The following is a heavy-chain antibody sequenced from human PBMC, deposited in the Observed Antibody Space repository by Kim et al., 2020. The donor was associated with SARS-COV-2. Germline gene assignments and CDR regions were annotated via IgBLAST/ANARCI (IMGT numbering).Heavy chain of an antibody. V-gene: IGHV3-49*04. CDR1: GFAFVDHA. J-gene: IGHJ5*02. CDR2: IRSKAYGGTT. D-gene: IGHD2-15*01. Sequence: GGSLRLSCTASGFAFVDHAITWVRLSPGKGLEWVAFIRSKAYGGTTEYGASVRGRFTISRDDSKSIAYLQMNSLETEDTAVYYCGYCSATSCRRGYWFDPWGQRTLVTVSS. CDR3: GYCSATSCRRGYWFDP.